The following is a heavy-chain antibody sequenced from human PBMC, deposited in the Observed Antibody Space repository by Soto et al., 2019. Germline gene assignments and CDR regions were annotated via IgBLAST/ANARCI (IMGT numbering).Heavy chain of an antibody. Sequence: GDPLNISCKGSGYSSTSHWIGWVRHMPGKGLDWMGIIYPGDSDTRYSPSFQGQVTISADKSISTAYLQWSSLKASDTAMYYCARAYYYGSGSYYNGYGMDVWGKGTTVTVSS. CDR3: ARAYYYGSGSYYNGYGMDV. J-gene: IGHJ6*04. D-gene: IGHD3-10*01. CDR1: GYSSTSHW. CDR2: IYPGDSDT. V-gene: IGHV5-51*01.